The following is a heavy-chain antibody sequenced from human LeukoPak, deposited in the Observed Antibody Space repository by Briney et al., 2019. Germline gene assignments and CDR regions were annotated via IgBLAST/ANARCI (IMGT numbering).Heavy chain of an antibody. D-gene: IGHD3-16*01. CDR2: IYRGGST. J-gene: IGHJ3*02. V-gene: IGHV3-66*01. CDR3: ARDGDYGDAFDI. Sequence: GGSLRLSCAASGFTVSSKYMSWVRQAPGKGLECVSVIYRGGSTYYADSVKGRFTTSRDNSKNTLYLQMNSLRAEDTAVYYCARDGDYGDAFDIWGQGTMVAVSS. CDR1: GFTVSSKY.